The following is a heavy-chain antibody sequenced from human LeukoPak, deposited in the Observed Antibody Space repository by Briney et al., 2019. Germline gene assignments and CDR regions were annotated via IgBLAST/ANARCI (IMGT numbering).Heavy chain of an antibody. V-gene: IGHV4-4*07. CDR3: ARQGVATAIDY. CDR1: GGSISNYY. CDR2: ISASGNT. J-gene: IGHJ4*02. D-gene: IGHD2-21*02. Sequence: SETLSLTCTVSGGSISNYYWSWIRQPAEKGLEWIGRISASGNTNYNPSLKSRVTMSVDTSMNLFALKLSSVTAADTAVYYCARQGVATAIDYWGQGTLVTVSS.